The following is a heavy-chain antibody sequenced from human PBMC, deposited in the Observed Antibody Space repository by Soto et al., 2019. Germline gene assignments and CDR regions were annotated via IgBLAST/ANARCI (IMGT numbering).Heavy chain of an antibody. Sequence: SVKVSCKASGGTFSSYAISWVRQAPGQGLEWMGEIIPIFGTANYAQKFQGRVTITADESTSTAYMELSSLRSEDTAVYYCARDRGHSSGYYPYWFDPWGQGTLVTVSS. V-gene: IGHV1-69*13. CDR2: IIPIFGTA. J-gene: IGHJ5*02. CDR3: ARDRGHSSGYYPYWFDP. CDR1: GGTFSSYA. D-gene: IGHD3-22*01.